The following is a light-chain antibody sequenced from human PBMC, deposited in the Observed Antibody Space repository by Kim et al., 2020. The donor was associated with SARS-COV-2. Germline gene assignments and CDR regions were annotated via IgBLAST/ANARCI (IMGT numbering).Light chain of an antibody. CDR2: DVS. Sequence: QSALTQPASVSGSPGQSITISCTGSSSDVGGFNYASWYQQHPGKAPKLIIYDVSNRPSGVPDRFSGSKSDNMASLTISGLQAEDEADYYCCSYAGTYSYVFGTGTKVTVL. CDR1: SSDVGGFNY. V-gene: IGLV2-11*01. J-gene: IGLJ1*01. CDR3: CSYAGTYSYV.